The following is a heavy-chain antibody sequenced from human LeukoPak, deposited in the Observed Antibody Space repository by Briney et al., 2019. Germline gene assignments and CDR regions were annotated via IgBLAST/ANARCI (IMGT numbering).Heavy chain of an antibody. CDR1: GFTFSSYS. CDR3: AKDQCTNGVCLFDY. Sequence: PGGSLRLSCAASGFTFSSYSMNWVRQAPGKGLEWVSVIYSGGSTYYADSVKGRFTISRDNSKNTLYLQMNSLRAEDTAVYYCAKDQCTNGVCLFDYWGQGTLVTVSS. J-gene: IGHJ4*02. D-gene: IGHD2-8*01. CDR2: IYSGGST. V-gene: IGHV3-23*03.